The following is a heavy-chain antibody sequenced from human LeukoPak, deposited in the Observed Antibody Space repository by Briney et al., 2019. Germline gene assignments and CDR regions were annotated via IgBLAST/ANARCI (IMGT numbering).Heavy chain of an antibody. CDR1: GFTFSSYE. CDR2: ISSSGGTI. Sequence: PGGSLRLSCAASGFTFSSYEMNWVRQAPGKGLEWVSYISSSGGTIYYADSVKGRFTISRDNAKNPLYLQMNSLRAEDTAVYYCARVQAAAESLLGLDYWGQGTLVTVSS. D-gene: IGHD6-13*01. CDR3: ARVQAAAESLLGLDY. V-gene: IGHV3-48*03. J-gene: IGHJ4*02.